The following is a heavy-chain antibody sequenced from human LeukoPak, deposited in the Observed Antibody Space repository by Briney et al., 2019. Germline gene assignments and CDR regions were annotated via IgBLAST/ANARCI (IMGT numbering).Heavy chain of an antibody. D-gene: IGHD4-23*01. CDR2: IYPGDSDT. CDR3: ARLLTTVITPGAMDV. J-gene: IGHJ6*02. CDR1: GYSFTTYW. V-gene: IGHV5-51*01. Sequence: GASLQISCKGSGYSFTTYWISWVRQLPGKGLEWMGVIYPGDSDTRYSPSFQGQVTISVGKSITTAYLQWSSLKASDTATYYCARLLTTVITPGAMDVWGPGTTVTVSS.